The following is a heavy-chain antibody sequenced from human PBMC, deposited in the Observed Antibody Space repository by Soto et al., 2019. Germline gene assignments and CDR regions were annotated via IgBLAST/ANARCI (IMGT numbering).Heavy chain of an antibody. CDR2: ISGSGGST. CDR1: GFTFSSYA. V-gene: IGHV3-23*01. Sequence: GGSLRLSCAASGFTFSSYAMSWVRQAPGKGLEWVSAISGSGGSTYYADSVKGRFTISRDNSKNTLYLQMNSLRAEDTAVYYCAKERAYYDFWSGYLVDYWGQGTLVTVSS. CDR3: AKERAYYDFWSGYLVDY. D-gene: IGHD3-3*01. J-gene: IGHJ4*02.